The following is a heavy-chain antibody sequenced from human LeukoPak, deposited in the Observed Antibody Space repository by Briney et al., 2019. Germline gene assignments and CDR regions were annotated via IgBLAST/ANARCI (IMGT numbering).Heavy chain of an antibody. D-gene: IGHD3-10*01. CDR2: INHSGST. CDR1: GGSFSGYY. V-gene: IGHV4-34*01. CDR3: ARRVTMVRGVYYYGMDV. Sequence: SETLSLTCAVYGGSFSGYYWSWIRQPPGKGLEWIGEINHSGSTNYNPSPKSRVTISVDTSKNQFSLKLSSVTAADTAVYYCARRVTMVRGVYYYGMDVWGQGTTVTVSS. J-gene: IGHJ6*02.